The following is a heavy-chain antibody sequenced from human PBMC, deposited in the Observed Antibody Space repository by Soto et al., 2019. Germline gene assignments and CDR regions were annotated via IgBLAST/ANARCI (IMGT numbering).Heavy chain of an antibody. Sequence: QVQLVESGGGVVQPGRSLRLSCAASGFTFSSYAMHWVRQAPGKGLEWVAVISYDGSSKYYADSVKGRFTISRDNSKNTLYLQMNSLRAEDTAVYYCARDYGDYVGWFDPWGQGTLVTVSS. V-gene: IGHV3-30-3*01. J-gene: IGHJ5*02. CDR3: ARDYGDYVGWFDP. CDR1: GFTFSSYA. D-gene: IGHD4-17*01. CDR2: ISYDGSSK.